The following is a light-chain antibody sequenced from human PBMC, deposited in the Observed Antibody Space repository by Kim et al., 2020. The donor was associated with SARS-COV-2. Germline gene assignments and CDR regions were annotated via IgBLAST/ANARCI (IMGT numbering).Light chain of an antibody. Sequence: DIQMTQSPSSLSASVGDRVTITCRTSQRISSSLNWYQQKPGTAPKLLIYAASGLQSGVPSRFSGSGSGTDFTLTINGLQPEDFATYFCKQSYTLPRTFGQGTKVDIK. CDR3: KQSYTLPRT. CDR1: QRISSS. V-gene: IGKV1-39*01. J-gene: IGKJ1*01. CDR2: AAS.